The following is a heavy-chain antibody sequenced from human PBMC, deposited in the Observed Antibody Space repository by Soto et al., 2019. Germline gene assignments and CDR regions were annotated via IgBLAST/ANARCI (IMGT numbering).Heavy chain of an antibody. D-gene: IGHD2-15*01. CDR3: AKAVYCTVVSCYFYYFDS. J-gene: IGHJ4*02. V-gene: IGHV3-23*01. Sequence: EVQLLESGGGLLQPGGSLRLSCSASGFTFNNYAMAWVRQAPGEGLEWVSGISGSGATPYYADSVKGRFTISRDNSKNTLFLQMNSLSAEDTAVYFCAKAVYCTVVSCYFYYFDSWGQGNLVTVSS. CDR2: ISGSGATP. CDR1: GFTFNNYA.